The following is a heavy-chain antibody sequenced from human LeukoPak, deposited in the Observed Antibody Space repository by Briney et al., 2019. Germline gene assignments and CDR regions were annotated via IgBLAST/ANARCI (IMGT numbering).Heavy chain of an antibody. CDR3: ARQPNWNYDAFDF. D-gene: IGHD1-7*01. Sequence: PSETLSLTCTVSGGFISSYYWSWIRQPPGKGLEWIGCIYYTGSTNYNPSLKSRVAISVDTSKNQSSLRLYSVTAADTAVYYCARQPNWNYDAFDFWGQGTMVTVSS. V-gene: IGHV4-59*01. J-gene: IGHJ3*01. CDR1: GGFISSYY. CDR2: IYYTGST.